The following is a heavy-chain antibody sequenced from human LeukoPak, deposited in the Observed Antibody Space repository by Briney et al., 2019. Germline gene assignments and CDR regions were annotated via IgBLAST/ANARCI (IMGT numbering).Heavy chain of an antibody. Sequence: PGGSLRLSCAASGFTFSSYAMHWVRQAPGKGLEYVSAISSNGGSTYYANSVKGRFTISRDNSKNTLYLQMNSLRAEDTAVYYCARVRGGLEVAGTSDAFDIWGQGTMVTVSS. CDR2: ISSNGGST. D-gene: IGHD6-19*01. CDR3: ARVRGGLEVAGTSDAFDI. J-gene: IGHJ3*02. CDR1: GFTFSSYA. V-gene: IGHV3-64*01.